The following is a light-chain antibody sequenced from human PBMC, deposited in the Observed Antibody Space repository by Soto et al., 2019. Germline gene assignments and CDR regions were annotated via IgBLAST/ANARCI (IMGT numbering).Light chain of an antibody. J-gene: IGKJ2*01. CDR1: QSASTS. CDR3: QQSHDFPYT. V-gene: IGKV1-39*01. CDR2: DAS. Sequence: DIQMIQSPSSLSASIGDRVTITCRASQSASTSLNWYQQKPGKAPKLLIYDASNLQSGVPSRFSGSESGADFTLTISSLQPEDCATYYCQQSHDFPYTFGQGTKLDIK.